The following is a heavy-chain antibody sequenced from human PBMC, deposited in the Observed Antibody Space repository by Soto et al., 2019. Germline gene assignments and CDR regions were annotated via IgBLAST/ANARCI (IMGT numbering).Heavy chain of an antibody. CDR1: GYTFTSYD. Sequence: QVQLVQSGAEVKKPGASVKVSCRASGYTFTSYDINWVRQATGQGLEWMGWMNPNSGNTAYAQNFQGRLTMTRNTSISTAYMELSSLRSEDTAVYYCAIEQSLRGFDYWGQGTLVTVSS. V-gene: IGHV1-8*01. CDR3: AIEQSLRGFDY. J-gene: IGHJ4*02. CDR2: MNPNSGNT.